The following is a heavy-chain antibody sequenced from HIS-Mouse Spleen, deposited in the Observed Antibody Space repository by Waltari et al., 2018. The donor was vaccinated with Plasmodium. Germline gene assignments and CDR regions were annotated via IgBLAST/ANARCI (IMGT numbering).Heavy chain of an antibody. CDR2: IYPGDSDT. CDR3: ARRWSIAARGWYFDL. Sequence: VQLVQSGAEVNKPGESLKISCKGFGYRFTSHWIGWWPTRPGKGLEWMGIIYPGDSDTRYSPSFQGQVTISADKSISTAYLQWSSLKASDTAMYYCARRWSIAARGWYFDLWGRGTLVTVSS. V-gene: IGHV5-51*03. J-gene: IGHJ2*01. D-gene: IGHD6-6*01. CDR1: GYRFTSHW.